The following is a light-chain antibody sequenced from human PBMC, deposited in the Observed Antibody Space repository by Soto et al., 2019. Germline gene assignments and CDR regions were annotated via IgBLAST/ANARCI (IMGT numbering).Light chain of an antibody. Sequence: QSVLTQPRSVSGSPGQSVTISCTGTNSDVGHYNYVSWYQQHPGKAPKLIIFDVAKRPSGVPDRFSGYKSGNTASLTISGLQAEDEADYYCSSYTSSRTRFGGGTKLTLL. CDR1: NSDVGHYNY. V-gene: IGLV2-11*01. CDR3: SSYTSSRTR. J-gene: IGLJ3*02. CDR2: DVA.